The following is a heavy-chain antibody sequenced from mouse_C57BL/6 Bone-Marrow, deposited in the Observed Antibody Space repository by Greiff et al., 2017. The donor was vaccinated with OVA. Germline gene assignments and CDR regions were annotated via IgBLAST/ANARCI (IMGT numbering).Heavy chain of an antibody. V-gene: IGHV1-50*01. CDR3: ARSQVTGYAMDY. D-gene: IGHD3-2*02. J-gene: IGHJ4*01. CDR2: IDPSDSYT. CDR1: GYTFTSYW. Sequence: QVQLQQPGAELVKPGASVKLSCKASGYTFTSYWMQWVKQRPGQGLEWIGEIDPSDSYTNYNQKFKGKATLTVDTSSSTAYMQLSSLTSDDSAVYYCARSQVTGYAMDYWGQGTSVTVSS.